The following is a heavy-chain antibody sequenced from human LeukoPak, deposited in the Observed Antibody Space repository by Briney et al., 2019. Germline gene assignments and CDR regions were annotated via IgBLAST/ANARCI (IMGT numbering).Heavy chain of an antibody. V-gene: IGHV3-33*01. J-gene: IGHJ6*02. Sequence: GGPLRLSCAASGFTFSSYGMHWVRQAPGKGLEWVAVIWYDGSNKYYADSVKGRFTISRDNSKNTLYLQMNSLRAEDTAVYYCARAIPQGYSGYDSNYYYYYGMDVWGQGTTVTVSS. CDR2: IWYDGSNK. D-gene: IGHD5-12*01. CDR3: ARAIPQGYSGYDSNYYYYYGMDV. CDR1: GFTFSSYG.